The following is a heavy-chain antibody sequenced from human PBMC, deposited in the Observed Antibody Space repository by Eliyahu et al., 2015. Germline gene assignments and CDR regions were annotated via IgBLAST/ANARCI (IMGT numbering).Heavy chain of an antibody. V-gene: IGHV3-30*18. CDR2: IVFDGSNQ. Sequence: QVQLVQSGGGVVQPGTSLRLSCAASGFTFSSYGMHWVRQAPGKGLEWVAVIVFDGSNQYYADSVKGRFTISRDNSKNTLYLQINSLRAEDTAVFYCAKELEGGGGLDYWGQGTLVTVSS. CDR3: AKELEGGGGLDY. J-gene: IGHJ4*02. CDR1: GFTFSSYG. D-gene: IGHD3-3*01.